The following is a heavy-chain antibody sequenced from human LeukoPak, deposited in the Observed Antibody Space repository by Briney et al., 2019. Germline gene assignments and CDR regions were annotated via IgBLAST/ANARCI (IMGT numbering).Heavy chain of an antibody. CDR2: IKQDGSEK. Sequence: GGSLRLSCAASGFTFSTSWMDWVRQAPGKGLEWVANIKQDGSEKYYVDSVKGRFTISRDNAKNSLYLQMNSLRAEDTATYYCSRSLDYWGQGIQVTISS. J-gene: IGHJ4*02. CDR1: GFTFSTSW. CDR3: SRSLDY. V-gene: IGHV3-7*01.